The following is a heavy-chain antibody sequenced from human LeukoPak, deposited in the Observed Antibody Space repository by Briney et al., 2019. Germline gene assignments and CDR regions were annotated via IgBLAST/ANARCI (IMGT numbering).Heavy chain of an antibody. Sequence: PGGSLRLSCAASEFTFSSYYISWVRQAPGKGLEWVSSIRTSSSYIYYADSVKGRFTISRDNAKNSQYLQMNRLRVEDTAVYYCARVGLDRRGYSGYEAFDYWGQGTLVTVSS. J-gene: IGHJ4*02. CDR2: IRTSSSYI. D-gene: IGHD5-12*01. CDR1: EFTFSSYY. V-gene: IGHV3-21*01. CDR3: ARVGLDRRGYSGYEAFDY.